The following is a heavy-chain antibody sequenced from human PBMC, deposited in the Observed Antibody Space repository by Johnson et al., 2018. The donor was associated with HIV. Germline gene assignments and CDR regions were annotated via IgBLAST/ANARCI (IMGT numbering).Heavy chain of an antibody. Sequence: MLLVESGGGLVQPGGSLRLSCAASGFTFSSYDMHWVRQATGKGLEWVSAIGTAGDTYYPGSVKGRFTISRENAKNSLYLQMNSLRAGDTAVYYCARVGRSGYCSGGSCYSGAFDIWGQGTMVTVSS. CDR1: GFTFSSYD. CDR3: ARVGRSGYCSGGSCYSGAFDI. CDR2: IGTAGDT. D-gene: IGHD2-15*01. V-gene: IGHV3-13*01. J-gene: IGHJ3*02.